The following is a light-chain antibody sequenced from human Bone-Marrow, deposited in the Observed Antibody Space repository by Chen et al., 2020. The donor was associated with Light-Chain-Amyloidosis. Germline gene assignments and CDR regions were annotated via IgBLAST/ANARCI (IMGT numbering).Light chain of an antibody. J-gene: IGLJ2*01. V-gene: IGLV3-25*03. CDR2: RDT. Sequence: SYQLTQPPSASVSPGQTAWISCSGDDLPTKYAYWYQQKQGEAPVLVIHRDTERPAGISERFSGSSSGTTATLTISGVQAEDEADYHCQSADSSGTYEVIFGGGTKLTVL. CDR3: QSADSSGTYEVI. CDR1: DLPTKY.